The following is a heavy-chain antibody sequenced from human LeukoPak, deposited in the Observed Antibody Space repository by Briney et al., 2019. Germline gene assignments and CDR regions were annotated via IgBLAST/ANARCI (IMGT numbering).Heavy chain of an antibody. CDR1: GFTFSSYA. CDR2: ISSNGGST. D-gene: IGHD6-6*01. Sequence: QSGGSLRLSCAASGFTFSSYAMHWARQAPGKGLEYVSAISSNGGSTYYANSVKGRFTISRDNSKNTLFLQMGSLRAEDMAVYYCARGGSIAARPIDYWGQGTLVTVST. V-gene: IGHV3-64*01. J-gene: IGHJ4*02. CDR3: ARGGSIAARPIDY.